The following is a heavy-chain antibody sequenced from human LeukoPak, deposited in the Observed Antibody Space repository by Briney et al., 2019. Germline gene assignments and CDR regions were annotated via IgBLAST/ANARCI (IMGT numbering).Heavy chain of an antibody. D-gene: IGHD6-19*01. V-gene: IGHV3-9*03. J-gene: IGHJ3*02. CDR2: ISWNSGSI. CDR3: AKDLGSSGWYDAFDI. CDR1: GFTFDDYA. Sequence: PGRSLRLSCAASGFTFDDYAMHWVRQAPGKGLEWVSGISWNSGSIGYADSVKGRFTISRDNAKNSLYLQMNSLRGEDMALYYCAKDLGSSGWYDAFDIWGQGTMVTVSS.